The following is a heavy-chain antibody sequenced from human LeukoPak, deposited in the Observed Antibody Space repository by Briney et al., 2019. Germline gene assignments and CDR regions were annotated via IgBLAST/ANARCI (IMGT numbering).Heavy chain of an antibody. CDR3: AKGAFPTAMVTPYFDY. V-gene: IGHV3-23*01. CDR1: RFTFSSYA. CDR2: ISGRGTDT. D-gene: IGHD5-18*01. J-gene: IGHJ4*02. Sequence: GGSLRLSCAGSRFTFSSYAMSWVRQAPGKGLQWVSTISGRGTDTYYADSVKGRFIISRDNSNSTLSLQMSSLRAEDTAVYYCAKGAFPTAMVTPYFDYWGQGALVTVSS.